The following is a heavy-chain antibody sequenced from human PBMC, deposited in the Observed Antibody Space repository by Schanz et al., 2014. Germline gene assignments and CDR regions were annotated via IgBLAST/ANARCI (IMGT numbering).Heavy chain of an antibody. Sequence: EVQLVESGGGLVQPGGSLRLSCAASGFAFSSYAMTWVRQTPEKGLEWVSYISTSSTTRYYAASLRGRFTISRDDAKNSVYLPMNSLRDEDTAVYYCARGEFGRLFPTWFDPWGQGTLVTVSS. CDR1: GFAFSSYA. CDR3: ARGEFGRLFPTWFDP. D-gene: IGHD3-10*01. J-gene: IGHJ5*02. V-gene: IGHV3-48*02. CDR2: ISTSSTTR.